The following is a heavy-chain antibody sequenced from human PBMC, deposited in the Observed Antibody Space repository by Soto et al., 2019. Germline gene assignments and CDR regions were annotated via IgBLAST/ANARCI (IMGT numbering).Heavy chain of an antibody. V-gene: IGHV1-46*01. J-gene: IGHJ5*02. CDR1: GYTFANYH. CDR2: ISPLNGNT. Sequence: QVQLVQSGSEVKKPGASVKVSCKASGYTFANYHIHWVRQAPGQGLEWMGIISPLNGNTDYPQKLRGRVTLTRDTSTTTVYMELSSLTSDDTALYYCARDPYYYASDAWGQGTLVTVSS. CDR3: ARDPYYYASDA. D-gene: IGHD3-10*01.